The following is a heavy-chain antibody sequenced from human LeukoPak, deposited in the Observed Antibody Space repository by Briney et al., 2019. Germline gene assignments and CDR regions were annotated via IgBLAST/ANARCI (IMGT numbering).Heavy chain of an antibody. CDR1: GFTFSNYG. V-gene: IGHV3-21*01. CDR2: ISSSSSYI. D-gene: IGHD1-26*01. J-gene: IGHJ2*01. Sequence: GRSLRLSCAASGFTFSNYGMHWVRQAPGKGLEWVSSISSSSSYIYYADSVKGRFTISRDNAKNSLYLQMNSLRAEDTAVYYCARAITVLVGATTSRYFDLWGRGTLVTASS. CDR3: ARAITVLVGATTSRYFDL.